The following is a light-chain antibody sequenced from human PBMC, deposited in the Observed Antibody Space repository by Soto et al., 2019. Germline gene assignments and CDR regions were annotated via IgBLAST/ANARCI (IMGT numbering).Light chain of an antibody. CDR3: QQYNSYLYT. CDR2: KAS. V-gene: IGKV1-5*03. CDR1: QSISSW. J-gene: IGKJ2*01. Sequence: DIQMTQSPSTLSASVGDRVTITCRASQSISSWLAWYQQKPGKAPKLLIYKASRLQSGVPSRYRGSVSGTEYTLTLSSLQPDDFATYYCQQYNSYLYTFGQGTKLEIK.